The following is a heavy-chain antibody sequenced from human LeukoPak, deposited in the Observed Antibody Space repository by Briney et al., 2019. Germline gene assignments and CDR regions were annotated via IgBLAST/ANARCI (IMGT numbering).Heavy chain of an antibody. D-gene: IGHD3-22*01. Sequence: SETLSLTCTVSGGSITSSTYYWGWIRQPPGKGLEWIGSIYYSGSTNYNPSLKSRVTISVDTSKNQFSPKLSSVTAADTAVYYCARGRSITMIVGYFDYWGQGTLVTVSS. CDR1: GGSITSSTYY. CDR2: IYYSGST. V-gene: IGHV4-39*07. J-gene: IGHJ4*02. CDR3: ARGRSITMIVGYFDY.